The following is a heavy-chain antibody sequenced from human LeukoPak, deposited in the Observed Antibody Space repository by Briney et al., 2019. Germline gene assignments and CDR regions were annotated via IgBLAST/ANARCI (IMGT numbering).Heavy chain of an antibody. CDR3: ARGRRRGYCSSTSCYRYWFDP. Sequence: SETLSLTCAVYGGSFSGYYWSWIRQPPGKGLEWIGEINHSGSTNYNPSLKSRVTISVDTSKNQFSLKLSSVTAADTAVYYCARGRRRGYCSSTSCYRYWFDPWGQGTLVTVSS. CDR1: GGSFSGYY. V-gene: IGHV4-34*01. D-gene: IGHD2-2*01. J-gene: IGHJ5*02. CDR2: INHSGST.